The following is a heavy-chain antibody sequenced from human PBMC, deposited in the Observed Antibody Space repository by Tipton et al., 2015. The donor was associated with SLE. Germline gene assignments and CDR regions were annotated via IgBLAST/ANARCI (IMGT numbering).Heavy chain of an antibody. D-gene: IGHD4-17*01. CDR1: GGPFSGSHW. CDR3: ARWTYDDLFYFDY. CDR2: VSHSGYT. J-gene: IGHJ4*02. Sequence: SLRLSCAVSGGPFSGSHWWSWVRQPPGKGLEWIGEVSHSGYTNYNLSLKSRVTISVDRSKNQFSLGLTSMTATDTAVYYCARWTYDDLFYFDYWGQGTLVTVSS. V-gene: IGHV4-4*02.